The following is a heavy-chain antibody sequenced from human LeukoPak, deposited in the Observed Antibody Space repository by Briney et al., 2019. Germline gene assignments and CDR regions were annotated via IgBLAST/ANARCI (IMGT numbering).Heavy chain of an antibody. D-gene: IGHD6-19*01. CDR3: ARGRGWQWLVRGFDY. Sequence: EASVKVSCKASGYTSTSYGISWVRQAPGQGLEWMGGIIPIFGTANYAQKFQGRVTITADESTSTAYMELSSLRSEDTAVYYCARGRGWQWLVRGFDYWGQGTLVTVSS. J-gene: IGHJ4*02. CDR2: IIPIFGTA. V-gene: IGHV1-69*13. CDR1: GYTSTSYG.